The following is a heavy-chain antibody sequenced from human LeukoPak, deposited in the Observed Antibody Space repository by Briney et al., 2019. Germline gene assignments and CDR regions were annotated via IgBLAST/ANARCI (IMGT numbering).Heavy chain of an antibody. CDR1: GGSISSGAYY. CDR2: IYYSGST. J-gene: IGHJ4*02. V-gene: IGHV4-31*03. CDR3: AAFWSGYSRVYYFDY. D-gene: IGHD3-3*01. Sequence: SETLSLTCTVSGGSISSGAYYWSWFRQHPGKGLEWIGYIYYSGSTYYNPSLKSRVTISVDTSKNQFSLKLSSVTAADTAVYYCAAFWSGYSRVYYFDYWGQGTLVTVSS.